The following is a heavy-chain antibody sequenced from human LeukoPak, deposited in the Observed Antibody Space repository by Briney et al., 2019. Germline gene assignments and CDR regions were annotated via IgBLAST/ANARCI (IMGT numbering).Heavy chain of an antibody. Sequence: GGTLRLSCVASGFTFSDYGMIWVRQAPGKGLEWVSGISGGDYTEHADSVKGRFTISRDNSKNTLHLQMNTLRVEDTALYYCAKSRNFYYYFMEVSGRGTKVTISS. CDR3: AKSRNFYYYFMEV. CDR2: ISGGDYT. V-gene: IGHV3-23*01. J-gene: IGHJ6*03. CDR1: GFTFSDYG.